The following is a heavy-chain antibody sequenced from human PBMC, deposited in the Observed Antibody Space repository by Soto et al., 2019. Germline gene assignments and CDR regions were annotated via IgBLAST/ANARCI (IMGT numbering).Heavy chain of an antibody. J-gene: IGHJ6*02. V-gene: IGHV3-53*02. CDR1: GFTVSSNY. CDR3: AREVVVPAARYYYYYGMDV. CDR2: IYSGGST. D-gene: IGHD2-2*01. Sequence: EVQLVETGGGLIQPGGSLRLSCAASGFTVSSNYMSWVRQAPGKGLEWVSVIYSGGSTYYADSVKGRFTISSDNSKNTLYLQMNSLRAEDTAVYYCAREVVVPAARYYYYYGMDVWGQGTTVTVSS.